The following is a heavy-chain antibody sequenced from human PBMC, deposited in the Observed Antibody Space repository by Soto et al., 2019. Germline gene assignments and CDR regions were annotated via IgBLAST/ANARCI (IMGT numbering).Heavy chain of an antibody. Sequence: EVQLVESGGGLVQPGGSLRLSCAAFGFTYNSYDMIWVRQVTGKGLEWIASMGGAGAREYSGSVKGRFIISRDNAKNSLYLQMDSLRVADTGVYYCTRATFGVGMDLWGHVTPVTVSS. D-gene: IGHD3-10*01. J-gene: IGHJ6*02. CDR3: TRATFGVGMDL. CDR2: MGGAGAR. CDR1: GFTYNSYD. V-gene: IGHV3-13*01.